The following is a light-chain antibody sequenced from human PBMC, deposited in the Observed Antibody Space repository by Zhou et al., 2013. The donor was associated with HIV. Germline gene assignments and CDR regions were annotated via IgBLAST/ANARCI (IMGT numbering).Light chain of an antibody. J-gene: IGKJ2*01. CDR3: QQRSNWPYT. Sequence: EIVLTQSPVTLSLSPGEGVTLSCRASQSVDTRLAWYQQRPGQAPSLLIFDASNRATGIPDRFSGSGSGTDFTLTISSLEPEDFAVYYCQQRSNWPYTFGQGTKLEIK. CDR1: QSVDTR. V-gene: IGKV3-11*01. CDR2: DAS.